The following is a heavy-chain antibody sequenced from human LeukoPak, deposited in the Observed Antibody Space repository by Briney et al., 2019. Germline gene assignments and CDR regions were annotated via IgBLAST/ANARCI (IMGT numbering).Heavy chain of an antibody. D-gene: IGHD2-15*01. CDR2: INHSGST. J-gene: IGHJ2*01. V-gene: IGHV4-34*01. CDR1: GGSFSGYY. Sequence: PSETLSLTWAVYGGSFSGYYWSWIRQPPGKGLEWIGEINHSGSTNYNPSLKSRVTISVDTSKNQFSLKLSSVTAADTAVYYCARGSGYCSGGSCRSYWYFDLWGRGTLVTVSS. CDR3: ARGSGYCSGGSCRSYWYFDL.